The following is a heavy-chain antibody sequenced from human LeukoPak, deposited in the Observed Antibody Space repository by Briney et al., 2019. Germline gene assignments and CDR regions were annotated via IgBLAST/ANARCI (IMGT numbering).Heavy chain of an antibody. CDR1: S. CDR3: TRSGYYCDY. CDR2: IRSKAYGGTT. D-gene: IGHD3-3*01. J-gene: IGHJ4*02. Sequence: SWTWVRQPPGKGLEWLDFIRSKAYGGTTEYAASVKGRFTFSRDDSKSIAYLEMNNLDTDDTAVYYWTRSGYYCDYWGQGILVTVSS. V-gene: IGHV3-49*02.